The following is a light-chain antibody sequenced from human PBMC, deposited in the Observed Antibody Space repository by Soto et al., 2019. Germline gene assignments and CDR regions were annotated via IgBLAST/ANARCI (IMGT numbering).Light chain of an antibody. CDR1: AGAVTSALF. V-gene: IGLV7-46*01. CDR2: DTS. J-gene: IGLJ3*02. CDR3: LLSYGGARV. Sequence: QSVVTQEPSLTVSPGGTVTLTCGSNAGAVTSALFPYWFHQKPGQAPRALIYDTSNKYSWTPARFSGSLLGGRAALTLSGAQPEDEAEYFCLLSYGGARVFGGGTKLTVL.